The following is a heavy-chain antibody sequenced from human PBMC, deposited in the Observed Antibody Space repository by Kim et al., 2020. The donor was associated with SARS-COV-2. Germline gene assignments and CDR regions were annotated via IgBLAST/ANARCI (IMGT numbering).Heavy chain of an antibody. V-gene: IGHV5-51*01. J-gene: IGHJ4*02. CDR3: ARQPGSYEPFDY. Sequence: RDSPSFQGQVTISADKSIGTAYLQWSSLKAADTAMYYCARQPGSYEPFDYWGQGTLVTVSS. D-gene: IGHD1-26*01.